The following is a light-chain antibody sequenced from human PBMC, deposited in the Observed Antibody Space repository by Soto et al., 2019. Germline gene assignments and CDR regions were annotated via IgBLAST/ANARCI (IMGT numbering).Light chain of an antibody. J-gene: IGKJ1*01. V-gene: IGKV1-27*01. CDR3: QKDNSAPRT. CDR2: AAS. CDR1: HGISNY. Sequence: DIQMTQSPSSLSASVGDRVTITCRASHGISNYLAWYQQKPGKVPKLLIYAASTVQSGVPSRFSGSGPGTDFTLTISSLQPEDVATYYCQKDNSAPRTFGQGTKVEIK.